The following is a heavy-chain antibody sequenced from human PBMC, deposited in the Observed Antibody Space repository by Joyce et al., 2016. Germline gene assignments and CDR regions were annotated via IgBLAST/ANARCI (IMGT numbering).Heavy chain of an antibody. CDR1: GFTFSSYA. J-gene: IGHJ4*02. D-gene: IGHD2-2*01. CDR2: MSGSGDST. Sequence: EVQLLESGGGLVQPGGSLRLSCAASGFTFSSYAMTWVRQAAGKGLEWVSGMSGSGDSTYYADSVKGRFTISRDNSKNTLYLQMNSLRAEDTAVYYCVKEEDIVVVPAASSYWGQGTLVTVSS. V-gene: IGHV3-23*01. CDR3: VKEEDIVVVPAASSY.